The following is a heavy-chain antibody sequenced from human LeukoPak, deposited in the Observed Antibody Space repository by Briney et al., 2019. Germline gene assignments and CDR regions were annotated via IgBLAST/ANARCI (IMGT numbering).Heavy chain of an antibody. CDR2: ISGPGGNT. CDR3: AKSARGYSYGDFAY. J-gene: IGHJ4*02. D-gene: IGHD5-18*01. Sequence: GGSLRLSCAASGFTFSDYAMNWVRQAPGKGLQWVSSISGPGGNTYYADSVKGRFTISRDNSKNTLYLQMTSLRAEETALYYCAKSARGYSYGDFAYWGQGTLVTVSS. CDR1: GFTFSDYA. V-gene: IGHV3-23*01.